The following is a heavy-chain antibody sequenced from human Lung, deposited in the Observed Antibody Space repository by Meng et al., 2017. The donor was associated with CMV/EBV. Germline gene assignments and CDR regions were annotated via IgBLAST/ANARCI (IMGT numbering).Heavy chain of an antibody. CDR2: IRYDGSNK. CDR3: ASRYCSSTSCYNYFDY. V-gene: IGHV3-30*02. J-gene: IGHJ4*02. CDR1: GFTFSSYG. Sequence: GESXKISCAASGFTFSSYGLHWVRQAPGKGLEWVAFIRYDGSNKYYADSVKGRFTISRDNSKNTLYLQMNSLRAEDTAVYYCASRYCSSTSCYNYFDYWGQGTXVTVSS. D-gene: IGHD2-2*02.